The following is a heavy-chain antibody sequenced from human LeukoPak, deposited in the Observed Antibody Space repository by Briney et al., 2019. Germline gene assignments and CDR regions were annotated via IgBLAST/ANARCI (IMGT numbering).Heavy chain of an antibody. D-gene: IGHD3-9*01. CDR1: GFTFSSYW. CDR3: ATPAHMCLRYFDWLSYPEDC. V-gene: IGHV3-7*01. J-gene: IGHJ4*02. Sequence: GGSLRLSCAASGFTFSSYWMSWVRQAPGKGLEWVANIKQDGSEKYYVDSVKGRFTISRDNAKNSLYLQMNSLRAEDTAVYYCATPAHMCLRYFDWLSYPEDCWGQGTLVTVSS. CDR2: IKQDGSEK.